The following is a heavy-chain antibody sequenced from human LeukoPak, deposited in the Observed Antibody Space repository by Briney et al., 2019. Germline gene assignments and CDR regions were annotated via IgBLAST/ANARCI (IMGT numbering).Heavy chain of an antibody. CDR3: ARGSFGGGLSLDY. CDR2: ISYNGGVI. CDR1: GYNFGSYA. Sequence: GGSLRLSCAVSGYNFGSYAIHWVRQRPGKGLEWVSGISYNGGVIAYADSVRGRFTISRDNAKNSLSLQMNSLRPDDTAFYYCARGSFGGGLSLDYWGQGTLVTVSS. V-gene: IGHV3-9*01. J-gene: IGHJ4*02. D-gene: IGHD3-10*01.